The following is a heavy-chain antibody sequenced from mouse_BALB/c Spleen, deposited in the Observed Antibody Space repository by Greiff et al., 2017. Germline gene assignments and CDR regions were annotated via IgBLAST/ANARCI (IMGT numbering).Heavy chain of an antibody. D-gene: IGHD2-1*01. J-gene: IGHJ4*01. V-gene: IGHV5-17*02. CDR2: ISSGSSTI. Sequence: EVKVVESGGGLVQPGGSRKLSCAASGFTFSSFGMHWVRQAPEKGLEWVAYISSGSSTIYYADTMKGRFTISRDNPKNTLFLQMTSLRSEDTAMYYCARGGNYYAMDYWGQGTSVTVSS. CDR3: ARGGNYYAMDY. CDR1: GFTFSSFG.